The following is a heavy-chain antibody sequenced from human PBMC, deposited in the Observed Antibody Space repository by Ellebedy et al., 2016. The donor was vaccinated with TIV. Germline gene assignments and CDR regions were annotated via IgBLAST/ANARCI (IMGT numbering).Heavy chain of an antibody. Sequence: GESLKISXAASGFTFSSYWMHWVRQAPGKGLVWVSRINSDGSSTSYADSVKGRFTISRDNAKNTLYLQMNSLRAEDTAVYYCAREGILTGYYNYWGQGTLVTVSP. J-gene: IGHJ4*02. CDR2: INSDGSST. CDR1: GFTFSSYW. CDR3: AREGILTGYYNY. V-gene: IGHV3-74*01. D-gene: IGHD3-9*01.